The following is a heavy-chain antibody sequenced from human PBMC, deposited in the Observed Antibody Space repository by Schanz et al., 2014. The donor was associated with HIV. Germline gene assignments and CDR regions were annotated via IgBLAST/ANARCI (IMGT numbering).Heavy chain of an antibody. J-gene: IGHJ4*02. CDR2: IKPNDGET. D-gene: IGHD1-1*01. V-gene: IGHV1-2*02. Sequence: QLQLVQSGAEVKQPGASVRVSCKASGYTFTDFYIHWVRQAPGQGLEWVGYIKPNDGETYYARKFRGRITMTRDTSISSASLELTRLRSDDTAVYFCTRNRYQLLPFDFWGQGTLVTVSS. CDR3: TRNRYQLLPFDF. CDR1: GYTFTDFY.